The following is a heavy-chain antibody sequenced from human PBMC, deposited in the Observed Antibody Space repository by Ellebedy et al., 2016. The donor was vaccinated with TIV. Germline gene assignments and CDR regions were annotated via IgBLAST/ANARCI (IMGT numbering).Heavy chain of an antibody. J-gene: IGHJ4*02. Sequence: GESLKISCGASGFDFSRFAMSWVRQAPGKGLEWVSTISGSGRTIFYADSVKGRFTISRDNSNNTLYLQLDSLLSGDTAKYFCARGTSEGEVLQFTYWGQGTLATVSS. V-gene: IGHV3-23*01. CDR1: GFDFSRFA. D-gene: IGHD3-16*01. CDR2: ISGSGRTI. CDR3: ARGTSEGEVLQFTY.